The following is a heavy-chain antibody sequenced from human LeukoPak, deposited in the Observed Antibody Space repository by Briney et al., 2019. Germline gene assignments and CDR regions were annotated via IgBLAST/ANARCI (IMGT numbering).Heavy chain of an antibody. J-gene: IGHJ4*02. V-gene: IGHV3-23*01. Sequence: TGGSLRLSCAASGFTFSSYSMSWVRQAPGKGLEWVSVITGSGGSTFYADSVKGRFTISRDNPKNTVYLQTNSLRAEDTAVYYCAKRSGGGHYYFDYWGQGALVTVSS. CDR3: AKRSGGGHYYFDY. D-gene: IGHD1-26*01. CDR1: GFTFSSYS. CDR2: ITGSGGST.